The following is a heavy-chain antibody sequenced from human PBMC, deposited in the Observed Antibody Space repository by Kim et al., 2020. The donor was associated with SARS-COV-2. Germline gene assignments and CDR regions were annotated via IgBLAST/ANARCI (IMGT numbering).Heavy chain of an antibody. Sequence: GGTNCAQKFQGRVTMTRDTSISTAYMELSRLRSDDTAVYYCARDHRGMDVWGQGTTVTVSS. V-gene: IGHV1-2*02. J-gene: IGHJ6*02. CDR2: GGT. CDR3: ARDHRGMDV.